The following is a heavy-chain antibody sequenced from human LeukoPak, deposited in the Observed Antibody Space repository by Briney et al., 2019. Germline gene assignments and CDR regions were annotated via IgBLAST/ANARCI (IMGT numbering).Heavy chain of an antibody. Sequence: PGGSLRLSCAASGFTFSSYSMNWVRQAPGKGLEWVSSISSSSSYIYYADSVKGRFTISRDNAKNSLYLQMNSLRAEDTAVYYCARWIAVAASNWFDPWDQGTLVTVSS. D-gene: IGHD6-19*01. CDR3: ARWIAVAASNWFDP. CDR1: GFTFSSYS. V-gene: IGHV3-21*01. J-gene: IGHJ5*02. CDR2: ISSSSSYI.